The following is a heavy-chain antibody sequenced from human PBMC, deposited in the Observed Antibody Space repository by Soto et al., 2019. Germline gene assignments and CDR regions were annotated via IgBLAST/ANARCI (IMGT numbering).Heavy chain of an antibody. CDR3: ARPANTVADHFDL. Sequence: AGESLKISCKVSGYTFTIYWIGWVRQMPGKGLEWMGIIYPSDSDTRYSPSFQGQVTISADKSINTAYLQWNSLKASDTAIYYCARPANTVADHFDLWGQGTPVTVCS. CDR2: IYPSDSDT. V-gene: IGHV5-51*01. CDR1: GYTFTIYW. D-gene: IGHD4-17*01. J-gene: IGHJ4*02.